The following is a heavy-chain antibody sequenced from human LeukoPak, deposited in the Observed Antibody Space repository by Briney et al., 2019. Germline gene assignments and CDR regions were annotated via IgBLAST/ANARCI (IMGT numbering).Heavy chain of an antibody. V-gene: IGHV1-18*01. J-gene: IGHJ6*03. CDR3: ARAMIVGAPSPSYYYYYYYMDV. CDR2: ISAYNGNT. D-gene: IGHD1-26*01. Sequence: GASVKVSCKASGYTFTSYGISWVRQAPGQGLEWMGWISAYNGNTNYAQKLQGRGTMTTDTSTSTAYMELRSLRSDDTAVYYCARAMIVGAPSPSYYYYYYYMDVWGKGTTVTVSS. CDR1: GYTFTSYG.